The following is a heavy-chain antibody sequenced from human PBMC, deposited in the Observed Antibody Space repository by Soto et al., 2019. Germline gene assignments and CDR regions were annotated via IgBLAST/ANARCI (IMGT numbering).Heavy chain of an antibody. CDR3: ASSYGSGYRAFDY. Sequence: QVQLVQSGAEVKKPGSSVKVSCKASGDTFSFYSINWVRQAPGLGLEWMGRINPILRMSNYAQRFQGRVTMTADKSTCTAYMELSSLRSEDTAMYYCASSYGSGYRAFDYWGQGALVTVSS. J-gene: IGHJ4*02. CDR2: INPILRMS. D-gene: IGHD3-10*01. CDR1: GDTFSFYS. V-gene: IGHV1-69*02.